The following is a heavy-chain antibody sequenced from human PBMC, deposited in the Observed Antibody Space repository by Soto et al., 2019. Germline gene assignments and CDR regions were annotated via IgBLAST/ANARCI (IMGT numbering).Heavy chain of an antibody. D-gene: IGHD3-16*01. CDR1: GYSFTSYW. J-gene: IGHJ4*02. CDR3: ARGGPIPFGGVQYYFDY. V-gene: IGHV5-51*01. Sequence: GESLKISCKGSGYSFTSYWIGLVRQMPGKGLEWMGIIYPGDSDTRYSPSFQGQVTISADKSISTAYLQWSSLKASDTAMYSCARGGPIPFGGVQYYFDYWGQGTLVTVSS. CDR2: IYPGDSDT.